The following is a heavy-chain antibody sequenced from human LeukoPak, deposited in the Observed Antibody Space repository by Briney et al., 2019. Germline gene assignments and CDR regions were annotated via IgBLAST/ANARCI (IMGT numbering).Heavy chain of an antibody. V-gene: IGHV3-33*08. CDR1: GFTVISNY. D-gene: IGHD2-2*01. J-gene: IGHJ5*01. Sequence: GGSLRLSCAASGFTVISNYMSWVRQAPGKGLEWVAVIWYDGSNKYYADSVKGRFTISRDNSKNTLYLQMNSLRAEDTAVYYCATDSSLSPDSWGQGTLVTVSS. CDR2: IWYDGSNK. CDR3: ATDSSLSPDS.